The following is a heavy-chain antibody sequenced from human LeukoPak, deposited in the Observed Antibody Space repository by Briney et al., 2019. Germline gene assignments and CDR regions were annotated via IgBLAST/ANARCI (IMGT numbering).Heavy chain of an antibody. CDR2: ISPNGVIT. D-gene: IGHD1-1*01. V-gene: IGHV3-23*01. CDR3: AKDNSHWLFDY. CDR1: GFTFSSHG. J-gene: IGHJ4*02. Sequence: GGTLRLSCAASGFTFSSHGMNWVRQAPGKGLEWVPGISPNGVITYYADSVKGRFTISRDNSKNTLYLQMNTLRAEDTSFYYCAKDNSHWLFDYWGRGTLVTVSS.